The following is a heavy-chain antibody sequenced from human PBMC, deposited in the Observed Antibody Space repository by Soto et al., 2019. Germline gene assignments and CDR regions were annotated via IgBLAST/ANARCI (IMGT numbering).Heavy chain of an antibody. J-gene: IGHJ5*02. CDR3: ERRERAAGTDWWFDP. CDR2: IYYSGST. V-gene: IGHV4-39*01. Sequence: PSETLSLTCTVSGGSISSSSFHWGWIRQPPGKGLEWIGSIYYSGSTYYSPSLKSRVTISVDTSKNQFSLKLSSVTAADTAVYYCERRERAAGTDWWFDPWGQGTLVTVPS. CDR1: GGSISSSSFH. D-gene: IGHD6-13*01.